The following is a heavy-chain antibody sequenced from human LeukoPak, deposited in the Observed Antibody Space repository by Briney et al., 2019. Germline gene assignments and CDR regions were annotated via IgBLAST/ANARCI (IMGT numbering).Heavy chain of an antibody. Sequence: KSGGSLRLSCPASGFTFSDYSMSWVRQAPGKGLELVSSISSSSDYIYYADSVKCRFTISRDNARNSLYLQMNSLRAEDTAVYYCARSRSVSNYKGMDVWGQGTTVTVSS. CDR1: GFTFSDYS. J-gene: IGHJ6*02. CDR3: ARSRSVSNYKGMDV. V-gene: IGHV3-21*01. CDR2: ISSSSDYI. D-gene: IGHD5/OR15-5a*01.